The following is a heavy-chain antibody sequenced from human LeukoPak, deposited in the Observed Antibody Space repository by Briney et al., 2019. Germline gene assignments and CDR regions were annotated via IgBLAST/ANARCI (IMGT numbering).Heavy chain of an antibody. J-gene: IGHJ4*02. CDR2: ISFDGTNK. CDR1: GVSLSNYA. CDR3: ATDYGDYEPIDY. D-gene: IGHD4-17*01. V-gene: IGHV3-30*04. Sequence: PGGSLRLSCTASGVSLSNYAMHWVRRPPGRGLEWVAAISFDGTNKYYGDSVEGRFSVSRDNSKNTLYLQMNSLRPDDTAMYYCATDYGDYEPIDYWGQGTLVTVSS.